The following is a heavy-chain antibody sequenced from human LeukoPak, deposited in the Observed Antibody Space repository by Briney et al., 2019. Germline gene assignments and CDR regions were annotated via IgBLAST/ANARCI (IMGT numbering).Heavy chain of an antibody. D-gene: IGHD3-22*01. CDR2: IYPGDSDT. J-gene: IGHJ4*02. V-gene: IGHV5-51*01. CDR1: GYTFTSYW. CDR3: ARLYDSSGYYYGEYFDY. Sequence: ASVKVSCKASGYTFTSYWIGWVRQMPGKGLEWMGIIYPGDSDTRYSPSFQGQVTISADKSISTAYLQWSSLKASDTAMYYCARLYDSSGYYYGEYFDYWGQGTLVTVSS.